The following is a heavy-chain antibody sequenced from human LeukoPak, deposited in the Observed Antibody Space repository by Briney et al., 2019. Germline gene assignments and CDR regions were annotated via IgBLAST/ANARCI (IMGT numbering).Heavy chain of an antibody. V-gene: IGHV4-59*01. CDR2: IYYSGST. CDR1: GGSISSYY. CDR3: ARSSGSGSYYNFDY. Sequence: SETLSLTCTVSGGSISSYYWSWIWQPPGKGLEWIGYIYYSGSTNYNPSLKSRVTISVDTSKNQFSLKLSSVTAADTAVYYCARSSGSGSYYNFDYWGQGTLVTVSS. J-gene: IGHJ4*02. D-gene: IGHD3-10*01.